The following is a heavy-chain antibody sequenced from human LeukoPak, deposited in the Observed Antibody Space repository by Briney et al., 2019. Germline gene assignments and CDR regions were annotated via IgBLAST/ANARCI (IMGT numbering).Heavy chain of an antibody. Sequence: ASVKVSCKASGYTFTSYGISWVRQAPGQGLEWMGWISAYNGDTNYAQKLQGRVTMTTDTSTSTAYMELRSLRSDDTAVYYCARPPPKRYSSSWPFDYWGQGTLVTVSS. CDR1: GYTFTSYG. J-gene: IGHJ4*02. D-gene: IGHD6-13*01. V-gene: IGHV1-18*01. CDR2: ISAYNGDT. CDR3: ARPPPKRYSSSWPFDY.